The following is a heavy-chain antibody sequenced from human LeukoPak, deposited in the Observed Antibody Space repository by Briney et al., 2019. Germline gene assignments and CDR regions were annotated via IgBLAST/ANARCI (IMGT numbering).Heavy chain of an antibody. CDR2: INHSGST. CDR1: GGSFGGYY. D-gene: IGHD3-22*01. J-gene: IGHJ4*02. V-gene: IGHV4-34*01. Sequence: PSETLSLTCAVYGGSFGGYYWSWIGQPPGKGLEWIGEINHSGSTNYNQSLKSRVTISVDTSKNQFSLKLSSVTAADTAVYYCARLPYYYDSSGYYYFSFDYWGQGTLVTVSS. CDR3: ARLPYYYDSSGYYYFSFDY.